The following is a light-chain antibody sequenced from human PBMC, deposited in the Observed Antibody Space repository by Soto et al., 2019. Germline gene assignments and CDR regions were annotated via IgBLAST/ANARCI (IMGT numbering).Light chain of an antibody. CDR3: QSYESSLSGYV. CDR1: SANIGAGYD. J-gene: IGLJ1*01. CDR2: GNS. Sequence: QSVLTQPPSVSGAPGQRVAISCTGSSANIGAGYDVHWYQQLPGTAPKLLIYGNSNRPSGVPDRFSGSKSGTSASLAITGLQPQDEADYYCQSYESSLSGYVFGTGTKLTVL. V-gene: IGLV1-40*01.